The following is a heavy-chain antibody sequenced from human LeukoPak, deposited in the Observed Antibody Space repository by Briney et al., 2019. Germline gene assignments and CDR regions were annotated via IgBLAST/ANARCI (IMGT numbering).Heavy chain of an antibody. CDR1: GFSFSSYW. V-gene: IGHV3-7*01. D-gene: IGHD2-2*01. Sequence: PGGSLRLSCAASGFSFSSYWMTWIRQTPEKGLEWVAHIAEDGSVEYYGDSVKGRFTTSRDNAKNSVYLQMNDLRVEDTAVYYCVGEAPGYWGQGALVTVSS. CDR3: VGEAPGY. J-gene: IGHJ4*02. CDR2: IAEDGSVE.